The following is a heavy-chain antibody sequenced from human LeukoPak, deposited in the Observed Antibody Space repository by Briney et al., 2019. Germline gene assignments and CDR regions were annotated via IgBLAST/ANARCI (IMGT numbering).Heavy chain of an antibody. D-gene: IGHD3-22*01. J-gene: IGHJ4*02. Sequence: GGSLRLSCAASGFTFSSYAMSWVRQAPGKGLEWVSYISSSGSTIYYADSVKGRFTISRDNAKNSLYLQMNSLRAEDTAVYYCAREEDGYDSSGYFCDWGQGTLVTVSS. CDR1: GFTFSSYA. CDR3: AREEDGYDSSGYFCD. CDR2: ISSSGSTI. V-gene: IGHV3-48*03.